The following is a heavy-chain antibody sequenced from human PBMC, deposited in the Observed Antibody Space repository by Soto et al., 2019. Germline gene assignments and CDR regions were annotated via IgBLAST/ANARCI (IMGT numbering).Heavy chain of an antibody. CDR3: ARDRRIAAAADFYFDS. CDR2: ISSRTNTI. J-gene: IGHJ4*02. CDR1: GFTFSAYS. Sequence: EVQLVESGGGLVQPGGSLRLSCAASGFTFSAYSMNWVRQAPGKGLEWVSYISSRTNTIYYADSVQGRFTISRDHAKNSLYLQMDSLRAEDRAVYYCARDRRIAAAADFYFDSWGQGTLVTVSS. V-gene: IGHV3-48*01. D-gene: IGHD6-13*01.